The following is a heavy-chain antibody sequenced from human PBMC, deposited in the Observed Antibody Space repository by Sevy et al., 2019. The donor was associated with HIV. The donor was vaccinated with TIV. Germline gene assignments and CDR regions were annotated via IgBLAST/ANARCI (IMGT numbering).Heavy chain of an antibody. CDR3: ARKMELLVPDY. D-gene: IGHD2-21*02. CDR2: IIPAGIT. J-gene: IGHJ4*02. V-gene: IGHV4-34*12. Sequence: SETLSLTCAVYGESFSGFYWSWIRQPPGKGLEWIGDIIPAGITNYNPSLKSRVTISIDTSKNQFSLKMNSVTAADTAVYYCARKMELLVPDYWGQGTLVTVFS. CDR1: GESFSGFY.